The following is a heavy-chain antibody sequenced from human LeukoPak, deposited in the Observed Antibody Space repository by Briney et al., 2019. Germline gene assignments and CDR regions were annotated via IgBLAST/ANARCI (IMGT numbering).Heavy chain of an antibody. CDR1: GGSISSSSYY. D-gene: IGHD3-9*01. CDR3: ARQYYDILTGYYTDYYFDY. J-gene: IGHJ4*02. CDR2: IYYSGST. Sequence: PSETLSLTCTVSGGSISSSSYYWGWIRQPPGKGLEWIGCIYYSGSTYYNPSLKSRVTISVDTPKNQFSLKLSSVTAADTAVYYCARQYYDILTGYYTDYYFDYWGQGTLVTVSS. V-gene: IGHV4-39*01.